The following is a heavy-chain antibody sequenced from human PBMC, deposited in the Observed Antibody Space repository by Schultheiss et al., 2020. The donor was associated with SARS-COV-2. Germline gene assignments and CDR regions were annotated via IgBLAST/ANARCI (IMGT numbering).Heavy chain of an antibody. CDR3: ARPLGGGYRSPHDY. D-gene: IGHD5-12*01. J-gene: IGHJ4*02. Sequence: GGSLRLSCAASGFTFSSYGMHWVRQAPGKGLEWVAVIWYDGSNKYYADSVKGRFTISRDNSKKTLYLQMNSLRAEDTAVYYCARPLGGGYRSPHDYWGQGTLVTVSS. CDR2: IWYDGSNK. V-gene: IGHV3-33*08. CDR1: GFTFSSYG.